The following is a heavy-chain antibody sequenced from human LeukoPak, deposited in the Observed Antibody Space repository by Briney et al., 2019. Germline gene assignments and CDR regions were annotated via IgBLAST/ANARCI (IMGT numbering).Heavy chain of an antibody. Sequence: GSLRLSCAASGFTFSSYWMSWVRQTPGKGLEWVANIKQDGSEKYYVDSVKGRFTISRDNAKNSLYLQMNSLRAEDTAVYYCARARILRSPYDAFDIWGQGTMVTVSS. CDR1: GFTFSSYW. CDR2: IKQDGSEK. V-gene: IGHV3-7*01. D-gene: IGHD3-3*01. CDR3: ARARILRSPYDAFDI. J-gene: IGHJ3*02.